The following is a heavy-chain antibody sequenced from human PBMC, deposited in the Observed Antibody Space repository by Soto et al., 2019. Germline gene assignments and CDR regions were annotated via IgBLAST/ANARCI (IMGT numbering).Heavy chain of an antibody. V-gene: IGHV4-39*07. CDR1: GVSISSNSYY. CDR3: ARLSSSSGWLFDF. Sequence: SETLSLTCTVSGVSISSNSYYWGWIRQSPDGEGLEWIGTIYYSGNTYYNPSLSSRVTISEDTSKNQFFLGLTSVTAADTAVYFCARLSSSSGWLFDFWGQRSLVTVSS. D-gene: IGHD6-19*01. CDR2: IYYSGNT. J-gene: IGHJ4*02.